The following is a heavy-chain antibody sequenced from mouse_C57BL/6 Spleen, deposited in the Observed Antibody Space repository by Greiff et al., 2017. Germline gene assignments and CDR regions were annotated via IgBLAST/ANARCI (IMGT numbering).Heavy chain of an antibody. D-gene: IGHD2-5*01. J-gene: IGHJ3*01. V-gene: IGHV1-61*01. Sequence: QVQLQQPGAELVRPGSSVKLSCKASGYTFTSYWMDWVKQRPGQGLEWIGNIYPSDSETHYNQKFKDKATLTVDKSSSTAYMQLSSLTSEDSAVYYCARGDSNYVGFAYWGKGTLVTVSA. CDR3: ARGDSNYVGFAY. CDR1: GYTFTSYW. CDR2: IYPSDSET.